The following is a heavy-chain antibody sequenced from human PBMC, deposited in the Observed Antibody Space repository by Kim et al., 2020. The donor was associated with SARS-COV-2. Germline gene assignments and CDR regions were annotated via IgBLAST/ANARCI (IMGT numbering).Heavy chain of an antibody. CDR1: GGSFSGYY. Sequence: SETLSLTCAVYGGSFSGYYWSWIRQPPGKGLEWIGEINHSGSTNYNPSLKSRVTISVDTSKNQFSLKLSSVTAADTAVYYCARVRYRSSRFLDYWGQGTLVTVSS. V-gene: IGHV4-34*01. D-gene: IGHD6-13*01. CDR3: ARVRYRSSRFLDY. CDR2: INHSGST. J-gene: IGHJ4*02.